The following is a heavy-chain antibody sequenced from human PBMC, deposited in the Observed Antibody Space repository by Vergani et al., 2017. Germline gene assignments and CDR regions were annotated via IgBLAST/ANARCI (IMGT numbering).Heavy chain of an antibody. CDR1: GGSISSGSYY. CDR2: IYTSGST. D-gene: IGHD6-13*01. Sequence: QVQLVESGPGLVKPSQTLSLTCTVSGGSISSGSYYWSWIRQPAGKGLEWIGRIYTSGSTNYNPSLKSRVPISVDTSKNQFSLKLSSVTAADTAVYYCARLVGSSWYLRELFDYWGQGTLVTVSS. J-gene: IGHJ4*02. CDR3: ARLVGSSWYLRELFDY. V-gene: IGHV4-61*02.